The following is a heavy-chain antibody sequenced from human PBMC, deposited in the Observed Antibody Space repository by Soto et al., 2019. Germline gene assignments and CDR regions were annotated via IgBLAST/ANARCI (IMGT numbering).Heavy chain of an antibody. CDR1: GFTVSNNY. V-gene: IGHV3-53*01. Sequence: EVQLVESGGGLIQPGGSLGLSCAASGFTVSNNYMSWVRQAPGKGLEWVSVIYSGGTTYYSDSVKERFTISRDNSKKTLYLQMNSLRAEDTAVYYCARDGGSSGVDYWGQGTLVTVSS. D-gene: IGHD6-19*01. CDR3: ARDGGSSGVDY. CDR2: IYSGGTT. J-gene: IGHJ4*02.